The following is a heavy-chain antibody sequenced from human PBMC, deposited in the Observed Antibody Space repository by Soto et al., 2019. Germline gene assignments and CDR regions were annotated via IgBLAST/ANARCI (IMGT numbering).Heavy chain of an antibody. CDR1: GYTFTSYG. CDR2: ISAYNGNT. D-gene: IGHD6-19*01. CDR3: ARGEGGGGYVLSK. J-gene: IGHJ4*02. Sequence: ASVKVSCKASGYTFTSYGMHWVRQAPGQRLEWMGWISAYNGNTNYAQKLQGRVTMTTDTSTSTAYMELRSLRSDDTAVYYCARGEGGGGYVLSKWGRGTRFPVSS. V-gene: IGHV1-18*01.